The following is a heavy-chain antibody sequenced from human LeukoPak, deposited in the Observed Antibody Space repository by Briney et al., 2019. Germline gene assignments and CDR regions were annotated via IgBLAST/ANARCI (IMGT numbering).Heavy chain of an antibody. J-gene: IGHJ6*02. D-gene: IGHD3-9*01. Sequence: PGGSLRLSCAASGLTVSGNCMNWVRQAPGKGLEWVANIKQDGSEKYYVDSVKGRFTISRDNAKNSLYLQMNSLRVEDTAVYYCTRDLMDYDVSTGLHHYYMDVWGQGTTVTVSS. V-gene: IGHV3-7*01. CDR3: TRDLMDYDVSTGLHHYYMDV. CDR2: IKQDGSEK. CDR1: GLTVSGNC.